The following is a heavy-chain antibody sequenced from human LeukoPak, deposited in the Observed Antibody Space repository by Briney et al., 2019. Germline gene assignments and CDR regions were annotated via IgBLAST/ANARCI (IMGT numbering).Heavy chain of an antibody. J-gene: IGHJ4*02. CDR2: IIPILGIA. D-gene: IGHD1-1*01. CDR3: ARERRVGTTGTTYYFDY. V-gene: IGHV1-69*04. CDR1: GFTFSSYA. Sequence: PGGSLRLSCAASGFTFSSYAISWVRQAPGQGLEWMGRIIPILGIANYAQKFQGRVTITADKSTSTAYMELSSLRSEDTAVYYCARERRVGTTGTTYYFDYWGQGTLVTVSS.